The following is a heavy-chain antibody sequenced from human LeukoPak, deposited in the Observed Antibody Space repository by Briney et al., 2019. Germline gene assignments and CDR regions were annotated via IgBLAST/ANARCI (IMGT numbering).Heavy chain of an antibody. CDR2: IYPGDSDT. Sequence: GESLKISCKASGYSFTTYWIGWVRQMPGKGLEWMGIIYPGDSDTRYSPSFQGQVTILADKSISTAYLQWSSLKASDTAMYYCALGTQRPNDAFDIWGQGTMVTVSS. CDR1: GYSFTTYW. J-gene: IGHJ3*02. D-gene: IGHD1-1*01. CDR3: ALGTQRPNDAFDI. V-gene: IGHV5-51*01.